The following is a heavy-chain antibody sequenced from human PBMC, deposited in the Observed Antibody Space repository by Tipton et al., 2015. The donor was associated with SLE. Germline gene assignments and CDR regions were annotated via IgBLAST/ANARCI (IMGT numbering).Heavy chain of an antibody. CDR1: GFYISSGYH. J-gene: IGHJ4*02. D-gene: IGHD3-9*01. CDR3: ARDTRDWFLSES. V-gene: IGHV4-38-2*02. CDR2: IYASGST. Sequence: TLSLTCIVSGFYISSGYHWGWVRQPPGKGLEWIGRIYASGSTNYNPSLKSRLTISVDTSKNQFSLNLSSVTAADTAVYYCARDTRDWFLSESWGQGALVTVSS.